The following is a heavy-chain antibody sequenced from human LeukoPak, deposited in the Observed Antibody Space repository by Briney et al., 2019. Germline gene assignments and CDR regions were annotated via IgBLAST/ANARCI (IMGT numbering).Heavy chain of an antibody. CDR1: GGSISSSNW. CDR2: IYHSGST. Sequence: ASETLSLTCAVSGGSISSSNWWSWVRQPPGKGLEWIGEIYHSGSTNYNPSLKSRVTISVDKSKNQLSLKLSSVTAADTAVYYCARGEYYGSGSWDYWGQGTLVTVSS. D-gene: IGHD3-10*01. V-gene: IGHV4-4*02. J-gene: IGHJ4*02. CDR3: ARGEYYGSGSWDY.